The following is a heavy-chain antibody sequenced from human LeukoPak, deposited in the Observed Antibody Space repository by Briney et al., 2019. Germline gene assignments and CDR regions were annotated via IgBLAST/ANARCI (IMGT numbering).Heavy chain of an antibody. CDR1: GGSFSGYY. CDR2: INHSGST. J-gene: IGHJ4*02. Sequence: KPSETLSLTCAVYGGSFSGYYWSWIRQPPGEGLEWIGEINHSGSTNYNPSLKSRVTISVDTSKNQFSLKLSSVTAADTAVYYCARGGNVVVPAAGGQIDYWGQGTLVTVSS. D-gene: IGHD2-2*01. V-gene: IGHV4-34*01. CDR3: ARGGNVVVPAAGGQIDY.